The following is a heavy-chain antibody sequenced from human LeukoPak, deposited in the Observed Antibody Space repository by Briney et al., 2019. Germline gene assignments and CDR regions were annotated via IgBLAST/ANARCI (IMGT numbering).Heavy chain of an antibody. CDR3: ARRFIAAAYYFDY. CDR2: IYYSGST. J-gene: IGHJ4*02. V-gene: IGHV4-39*01. CDR1: GGSISSSSYY. D-gene: IGHD6-13*01. Sequence: PETLSLTCTVSGGSISSSSYYWGWIRQPPGKGLEWIGSIYYSGSTYYNPSLKSRVTISVDTSKNQFSLKLSSVTAADTAVYYCARRFIAAAYYFDYWGQGTLVTVSS.